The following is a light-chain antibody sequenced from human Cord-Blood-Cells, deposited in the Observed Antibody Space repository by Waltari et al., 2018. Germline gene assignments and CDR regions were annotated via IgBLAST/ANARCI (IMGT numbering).Light chain of an antibody. V-gene: IGLV2-14*01. Sequence: QSALTQPASVSGSPGQSITISCTGTSSDVGGYNYVSWYQQPPGKAPKLMIYDVRNRPSGVSNRFSGSKSGNTASLTISGLQAEDEADYYCSSYTSSSTPLYVFGTGTKVTVL. J-gene: IGLJ1*01. CDR3: SSYTSSSTPLYV. CDR2: DVR. CDR1: SSDVGGYNY.